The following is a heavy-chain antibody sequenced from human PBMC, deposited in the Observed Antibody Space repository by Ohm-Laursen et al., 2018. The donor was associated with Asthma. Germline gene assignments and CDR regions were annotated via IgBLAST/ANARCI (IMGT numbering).Heavy chain of an antibody. CDR3: ARDSQAMVTTEGLYFGMDV. J-gene: IGHJ6*02. D-gene: IGHD4-17*01. V-gene: IGHV3-9*01. Sequence: SLRLSCAASGFIFDDYAMHWVRQVPGKGLEWVSGISWNSGTIVQADSVKGRFTISRDNAKNSLYLQMNSLRAEDTALYYCARDSQAMVTTEGLYFGMDVWGPGTLVTVSS. CDR2: ISWNSGTI. CDR1: GFIFDDYA.